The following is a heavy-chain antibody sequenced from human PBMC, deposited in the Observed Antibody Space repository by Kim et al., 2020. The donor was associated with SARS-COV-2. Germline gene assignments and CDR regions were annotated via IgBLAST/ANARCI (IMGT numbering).Heavy chain of an antibody. CDR2: YSDGET. Sequence: YSDGETVHADSVKGRLTLSRDNSKNILYLQMDSLRAEDTAKYYCSRGVGDYWGQGTQVTVSS. V-gene: IGHV3-53*01. D-gene: IGHD3-16*01. CDR3: SRGVGDY. J-gene: IGHJ4*02.